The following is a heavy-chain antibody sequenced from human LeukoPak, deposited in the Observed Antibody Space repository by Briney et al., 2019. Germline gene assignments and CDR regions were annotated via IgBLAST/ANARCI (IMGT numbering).Heavy chain of an antibody. CDR3: ARGMVGYYDSSGYYHNWFDP. D-gene: IGHD3-22*01. J-gene: IGHJ5*02. CDR2: FDPEDGET. CDR1: GYXLTELS. V-gene: IGHV1-24*01. Sequence: ASVKVSCKVSGYXLTELSMHWVRQAPGKGREWMGSFDPEDGETIYAQKFQGRVTMTEDTSTDTAYMELSSLRSEDTAVYYCARGMVGYYDSSGYYHNWFDPWGQGTLVTVSS.